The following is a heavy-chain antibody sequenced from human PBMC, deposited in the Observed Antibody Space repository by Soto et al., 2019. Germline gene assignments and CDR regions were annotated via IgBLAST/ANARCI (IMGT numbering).Heavy chain of an antibody. CDR1: GFTFSAYV. CDR2: ITSSGGGT. V-gene: IGHV3-23*01. J-gene: IGHJ4*02. D-gene: IGHD6-13*01. CDR3: AKLTAA. Sequence: FAASGFTFSAYVMSWVRQAPGKGLEWVSSITSSGGGTYYAYSVKVRFTVSRDNSKNTVYLQMNSLRDEDTAVYYCAKLTAAWGQGTLVTVS.